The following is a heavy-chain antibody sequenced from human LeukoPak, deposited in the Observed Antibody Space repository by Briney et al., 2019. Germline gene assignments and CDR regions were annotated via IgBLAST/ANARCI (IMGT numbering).Heavy chain of an antibody. Sequence: SETLSLTCIVSGGSISNYYWSWIRQPPGEGLEWIGYIYYSGSTNYNPSLKSRVTISVDTSKNQFSLKLSSVTAADTAVYYCARDRRDYYDSSGYQYYFDYWGQGTPVTVSS. V-gene: IGHV4-59*01. CDR1: GGSISNYY. CDR3: ARDRRDYYDSSGYQYYFDY. D-gene: IGHD3-22*01. CDR2: IYYSGST. J-gene: IGHJ4*02.